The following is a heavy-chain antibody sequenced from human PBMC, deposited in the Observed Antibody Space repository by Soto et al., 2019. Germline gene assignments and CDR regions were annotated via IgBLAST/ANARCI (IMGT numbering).Heavy chain of an antibody. CDR3: AREYGDYGVIDY. D-gene: IGHD4-17*01. Sequence: QVQLQQWGAGLLKPSETLSLTCAVYGGSFSGYYWSWIRQPPGKGLEWIGEINHSGRTNYNPSLKSRVPISVDTSKNQFSLKLSSVTAADTAVYYCAREYGDYGVIDYWGQGTLVTVSS. CDR1: GGSFSGYY. V-gene: IGHV4-34*01. J-gene: IGHJ4*02. CDR2: INHSGRT.